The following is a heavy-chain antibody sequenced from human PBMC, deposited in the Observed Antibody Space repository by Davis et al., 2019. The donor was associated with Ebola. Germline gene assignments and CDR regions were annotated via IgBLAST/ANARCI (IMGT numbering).Heavy chain of an antibody. V-gene: IGHV6-1*01. D-gene: IGHD3-10*01. CDR3: ARGWLRRGMDV. Sequence: HSQTLSLTCAISGDSVSSGGWNWIRQSPSRGLEWLGRTYYSSKWYNDYAVSVKSRITINPDTSKNQVSLQLNSVTPEDTALYYCARGWLRRGMDVWGEGTTVTVSS. CDR1: GDSVSSGG. J-gene: IGHJ6*04. CDR2: TYYSSKWYN.